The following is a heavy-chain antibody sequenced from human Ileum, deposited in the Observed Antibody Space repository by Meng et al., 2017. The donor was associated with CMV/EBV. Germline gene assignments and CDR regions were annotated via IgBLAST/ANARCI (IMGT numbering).Heavy chain of an antibody. CDR3: ARDVWGVVVAATPSGDAFDI. Sequence: GGSLRLSCAASGFTFSSYWMSWVRQAPGKGLEWVANIKQDGSEKYYVDSVKGRFTISRDNAKNSLYLQMNSLRAEDTAVYYCARDVWGVVVAATPSGDAFDIWGQGTMVTVSS. CDR1: GFTFSSYW. J-gene: IGHJ3*02. CDR2: IKQDGSEK. V-gene: IGHV3-7*01. D-gene: IGHD2-15*01.